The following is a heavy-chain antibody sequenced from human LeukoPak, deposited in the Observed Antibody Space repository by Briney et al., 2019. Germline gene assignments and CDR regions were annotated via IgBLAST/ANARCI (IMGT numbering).Heavy chain of an antibody. D-gene: IGHD6-13*01. CDR1: GGSFSGYY. V-gene: IGHV4-34*01. CDR2: INHSGST. CDR3: GAAAENYFDY. J-gene: IGHJ4*02. Sequence: SETLSLTCAVYGGSFSGYYWSWIRQPPGKGLEWIGEINHSGSTNYNPSLKSRVTISVDTSKNQFSLKLSSVTAAGTAVYYCGAAAENYFDYWGQGTLVTVSS.